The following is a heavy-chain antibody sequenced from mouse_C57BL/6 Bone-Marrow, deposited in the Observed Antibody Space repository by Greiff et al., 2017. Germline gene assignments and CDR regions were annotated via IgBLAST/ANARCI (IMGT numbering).Heavy chain of an antibody. D-gene: IGHD1-1*01. CDR3: ARKGITTVVANYAMDY. Sequence: QVQLKESGPGLVQPSQSLSITCPVSGFSLTSYGVHWVRQSPGKGLEWLGVIWSGGSTDYNAAFISRLSISKDNSKSQVFFKMNSLQADDTAIYYCARKGITTVVANYAMDYWGQGTSVTVSS. CDR2: IWSGGST. J-gene: IGHJ4*01. CDR1: GFSLTSYG. V-gene: IGHV2-2*01.